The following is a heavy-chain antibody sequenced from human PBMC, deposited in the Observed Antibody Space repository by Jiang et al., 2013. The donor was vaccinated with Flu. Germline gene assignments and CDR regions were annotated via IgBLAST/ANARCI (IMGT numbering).Heavy chain of an antibody. D-gene: IGHD3-3*01. CDR1: GYTFTGYY. V-gene: IGHV1-2*02. J-gene: IGHJ4*02. Sequence: EVKKPGASVKVSCKASGYTFTGYYMHWVRQAPGQGLEWMGWINPNSGGTNYAQKFQGRVTMTRDTSISTACMELSRLRSDDTAVYYCARGSDGGLEWLFLFDYWGQGTLVTVSS. CDR2: INPNSGGT. CDR3: ARGSDGGLEWLFLFDY.